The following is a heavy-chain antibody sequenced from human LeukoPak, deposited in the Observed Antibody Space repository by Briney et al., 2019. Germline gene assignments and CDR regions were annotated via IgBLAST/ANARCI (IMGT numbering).Heavy chain of an antibody. CDR2: TKGNGGST. CDR1: GFTFTDYA. V-gene: IGHV3-23*01. D-gene: IGHD3-22*01. Sequence: LPGGSLRLSCAASGFTFTDYAMNWVRQAPGKGLEWVASTKGNGGSTNYTDSVKDRFTISGDNSKNTVYLQMHSLRADDTAVYYCAKGSYYYDTSGYFDSWGHGALVAVSS. CDR3: AKGSYYYDTSGYFDS. J-gene: IGHJ4*01.